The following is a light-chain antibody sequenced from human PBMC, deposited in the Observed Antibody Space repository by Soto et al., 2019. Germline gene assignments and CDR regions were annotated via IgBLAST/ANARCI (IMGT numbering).Light chain of an antibody. J-gene: IGLJ2*01. V-gene: IGLV2-14*01. CDR1: SSDVGGYNY. CDR3: SSYTSTTTIVV. Sequence: QSALTQPASVSGSPGQSITISCTGTSSDVGGYNYVSWYQQYPGKAPKLMIYDVSHRPAGVSNHFSGSKAGNTASLAISGLQAEDEADYYCSSYTSTTTIVVFGGGTKLTVL. CDR2: DVS.